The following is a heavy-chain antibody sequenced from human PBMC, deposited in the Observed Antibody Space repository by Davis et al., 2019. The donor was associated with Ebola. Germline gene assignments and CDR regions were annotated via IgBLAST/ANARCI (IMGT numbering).Heavy chain of an antibody. CDR2: IYASGNT. J-gene: IGHJ6*02. V-gene: IGHV4-4*08. CDR1: GGSISTYY. CDR3: NGGYYYGMDV. D-gene: IGHD3-10*01. Sequence: SETLSLTCTVSGGSISTYYWAWIRQAPGQTLELIGYIYASGNTNDNPSFKSRATLSIDTSKNQFSLKLSSVTAADTAVYYCNGGYYYGMDVWGQGTTVTVSS.